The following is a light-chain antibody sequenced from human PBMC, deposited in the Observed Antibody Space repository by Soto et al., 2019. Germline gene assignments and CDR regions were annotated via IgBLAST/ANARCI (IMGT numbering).Light chain of an antibody. CDR1: SSDVGGYNY. CDR2: DVN. CDR3: ISYTSSKTWV. V-gene: IGLV2-14*03. Sequence: QSALTQPASVSGSPGQSITISCTGTSSDVGGYNYVSWYHQYPGKAPKLTIYDVNNRPSGVSNRFSGSKSGNTASLTISGLQAEDEADYYCISYTSSKTWVFGGGTKVTVL. J-gene: IGLJ3*02.